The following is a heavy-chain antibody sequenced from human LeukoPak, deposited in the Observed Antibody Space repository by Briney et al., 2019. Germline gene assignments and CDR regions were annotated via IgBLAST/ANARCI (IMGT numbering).Heavy chain of an antibody. Sequence: ASVKVSCKVSGYTLTELSMHWVRQAPGKGLEWMGGFDPEDGETIYAQKFQGTVTMTEDTSTDTAYMELSSLRSEDTAVYYCATVNADSSSRPFDYWGQGTLVTVSS. D-gene: IGHD6-6*01. CDR3: ATVNADSSSRPFDY. CDR1: GYTLTELS. V-gene: IGHV1-24*01. CDR2: FDPEDGET. J-gene: IGHJ4*02.